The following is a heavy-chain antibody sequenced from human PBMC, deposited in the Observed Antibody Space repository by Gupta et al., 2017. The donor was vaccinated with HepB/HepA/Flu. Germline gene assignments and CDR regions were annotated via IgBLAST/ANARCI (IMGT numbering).Heavy chain of an antibody. CDR3: AKRYVAGGHFDH. Sequence: EVQLLESGGGLVHIGGYLRLSCAASGFTFSRYAMGWVRQGPGKGLEWVSNIDRIATTTHYADSVKGRFTISREKSRNTMVLQMNSLRAEDTAVYYCAKRYVAGGHFDHWGQGTLVTVSS. CDR1: GFTFSRYA. D-gene: IGHD6-19*01. J-gene: IGHJ4*02. CDR2: IDRIATTT. V-gene: IGHV3-23*05.